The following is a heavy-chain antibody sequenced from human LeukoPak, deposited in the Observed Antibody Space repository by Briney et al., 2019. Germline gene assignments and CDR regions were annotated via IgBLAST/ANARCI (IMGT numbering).Heavy chain of an antibody. Sequence: GGSLRLSCAASGFIFSDYSMSWVRQAPGKGLEWVSYISSGSVNIYYADSVKGRFTISRDNSKNTLYLQMNSLRAEDTAVYYCAKDREYGDYRYYYGMDVWGQGTTVTVSS. CDR2: ISSGSVNI. J-gene: IGHJ6*02. D-gene: IGHD4-17*01. CDR1: GFIFSDYS. V-gene: IGHV3-48*01. CDR3: AKDREYGDYRYYYGMDV.